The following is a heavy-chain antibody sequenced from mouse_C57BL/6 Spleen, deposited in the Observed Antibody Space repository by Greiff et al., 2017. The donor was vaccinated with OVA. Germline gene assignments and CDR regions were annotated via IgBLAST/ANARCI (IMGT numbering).Heavy chain of an antibody. J-gene: IGHJ1*03. CDR1: GYTFTEYT. CDR2: FYPGSGSI. D-gene: IGHD1-1*01. Sequence: VMLVESGAELVKPGASVKLSCKASGYTFTEYTIHWVKQRSGQGLEWIGWFYPGSGSIKYNEKFKDKATLTADKSSSTVYMELSRLTSEDSAVYFCARHEEAYYGSSHWYFDVWGTGTTVTVSS. CDR3: ARHEEAYYGSSHWYFDV. V-gene: IGHV1-62-2*01.